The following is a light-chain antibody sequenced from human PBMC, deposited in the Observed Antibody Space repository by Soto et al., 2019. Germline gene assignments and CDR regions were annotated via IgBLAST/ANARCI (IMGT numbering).Light chain of an antibody. Sequence: QSVLTQPPSVSAAPGQKVTIYCSGSRSNIGNNYVSWYQQLPGTAPKLLIDDNNRRPSGIPDRFSGSKSGTSATLGITGLQPGDESDYYCLPWDSSLSVVGFGGGTKLTVL. V-gene: IGLV1-51*01. J-gene: IGLJ2*01. CDR1: RSNIGNNY. CDR2: DNN. CDR3: LPWDSSLSVVG.